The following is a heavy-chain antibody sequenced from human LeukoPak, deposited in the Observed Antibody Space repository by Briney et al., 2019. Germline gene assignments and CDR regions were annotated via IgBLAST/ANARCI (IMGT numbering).Heavy chain of an antibody. V-gene: IGHV3-74*01. CDR2: IDSDGSST. CDR3: ARSGAPTPDY. CDR1: GFTFSSYW. J-gene: IGHJ4*02. Sequence: PGGSLRLSCAASGFTFSSYWVHWVRQAPGKGQVWVSRIDSDGSSTIYADSVKGRFTISRDNAKNTLNLQMNSLRAEDTALYYCARSGAPTPDYWGQGTLVIVSS. D-gene: IGHD2-15*01.